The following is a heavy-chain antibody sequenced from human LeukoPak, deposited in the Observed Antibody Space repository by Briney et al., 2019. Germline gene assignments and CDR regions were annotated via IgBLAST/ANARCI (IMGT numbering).Heavy chain of an antibody. Sequence: SEPLSLTCTVSGRSINSYYWIWTRQPPGKGLEYIGYIYYSGSTSFNLSLKSRLPISVHTSKNQISLKLSSVTAADTAVYYCARADGYKSGDFDSWGQGTLVTVSS. CDR2: IYYSGST. CDR1: GRSINSYY. CDR3: ARADGYKSGDFDS. J-gene: IGHJ4*02. V-gene: IGHV4-59*01. D-gene: IGHD5-24*01.